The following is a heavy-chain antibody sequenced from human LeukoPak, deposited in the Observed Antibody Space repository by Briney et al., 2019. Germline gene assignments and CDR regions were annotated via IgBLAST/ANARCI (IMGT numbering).Heavy chain of an antibody. J-gene: IGHJ3*02. CDR1: GGTFSSYA. V-gene: IGHV1-69*13. CDR3: AREVGPKLPAFYI. CDR2: IVPVFGIA. Sequence: GSSVKVSCKDSGGTFSSYALNWVRQAPGQGLEWMGDIVPVFGIANHPHKLQGRVTITADESPGTAYLEVSSLSSEDTARYFCAREVGPKLPAFYIWGQGTMVTVSS.